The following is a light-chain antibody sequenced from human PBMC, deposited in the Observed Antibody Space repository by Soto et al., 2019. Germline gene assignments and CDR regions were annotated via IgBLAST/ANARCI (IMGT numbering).Light chain of an antibody. CDR1: QAIRND. Sequence: AIQMTQSPSSLSASVGDRVTITCRASQAIRNDLGWYQQKPGKAPKLLIYAASSLQSGFPSRFGGSGSGTDFTLTISSLQPEDFATYYCLQDYNFPYTFGQGTKLEIK. CDR3: LQDYNFPYT. V-gene: IGKV1-6*01. CDR2: AAS. J-gene: IGKJ2*01.